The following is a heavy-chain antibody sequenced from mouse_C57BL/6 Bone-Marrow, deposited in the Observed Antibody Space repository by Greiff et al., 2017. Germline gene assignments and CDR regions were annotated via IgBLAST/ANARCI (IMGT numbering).Heavy chain of an antibody. D-gene: IGHD3-2*02. V-gene: IGHV1-59*01. CDR1: GYTFTNYW. Sequence: QVQLQQPGAELVRPGTSVKLSCKASGYTFTNYWMHWVKQRPGQGLEWIGVIDPSDSYTNYNQKFKGKATLTVDTSSSTAYMQLSSLTSEDSAVYYCARDSSGAGSYLDDGGQGPSLTVSS. CDR2: IDPSDSYT. J-gene: IGHJ2*02. CDR3: ARDSSGAGSYLDD.